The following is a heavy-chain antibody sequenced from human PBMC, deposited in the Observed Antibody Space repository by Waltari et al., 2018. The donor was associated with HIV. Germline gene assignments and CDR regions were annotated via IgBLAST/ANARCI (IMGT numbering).Heavy chain of an antibody. CDR2: INQNVTTK. J-gene: IGHJ4*02. D-gene: IGHD2-21*02. Sequence: EVQLMESGGGVVQPGGSLRLSCAASGFTFSNFWLGWVRQAAGKRMDGVANINQNVTTKVYIDSVKGSFAISRDNAENLLYLQMNSLRAEDTAVYYCARGAFSGGGDCLDFWGQGTLVVVSS. CDR3: ARGAFSGGGDCLDF. V-gene: IGHV3-7*01. CDR1: GFTFSNFW.